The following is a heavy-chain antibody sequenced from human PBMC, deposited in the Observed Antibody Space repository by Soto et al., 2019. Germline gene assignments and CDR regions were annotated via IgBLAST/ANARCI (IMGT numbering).Heavy chain of an antibody. J-gene: IGHJ5*02. CDR1: GGSFSGYY. V-gene: IGHV4-34*01. D-gene: IGHD6-13*01. CDR3: ARKQQPLRGWFDP. CDR2: INHSGST. Sequence: SETLSLTCAVYGGSFSGYYWSWIRQPPGKGLEWIGEINHSGSTNYNPSLKSRVTISVDTSKNQFSLKLSSVTAADTAVYYCARKQQPLRGWFDPWGQGTLVTVSS.